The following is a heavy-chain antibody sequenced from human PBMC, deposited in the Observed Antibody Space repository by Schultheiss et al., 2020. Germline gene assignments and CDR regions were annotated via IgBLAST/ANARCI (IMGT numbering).Heavy chain of an antibody. D-gene: IGHD6-19*01. Sequence: GGSLRLSCAASGFTFSSYGMHWVRQAPGKGLEWVSAISGSGGSTYYADSVKGRFTISRDNAKNSLYLQMNSLRAEDTAVYYCAVGSGWYGGAFDIWGQGTMVTVSS. CDR2: ISGSGGST. CDR3: AVGSGWYGGAFDI. J-gene: IGHJ3*02. CDR1: GFTFSSYG. V-gene: IGHV3-21*01.